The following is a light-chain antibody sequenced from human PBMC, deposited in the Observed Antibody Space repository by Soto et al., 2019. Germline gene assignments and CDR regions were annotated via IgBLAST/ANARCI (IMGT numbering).Light chain of an antibody. CDR2: GAS. J-gene: IGKJ2*01. CDR3: QQYGYTPQT. Sequence: EIVLTQSPATLSLSPGERATLSCRASQSVSNNFLAWYQQKPGQAPRLLNYGASSRATGIPARFSGSGSGTDFTLTISRLEPEDFAVYYWQQYGYTPQTFGQGTKLEIK. V-gene: IGKV3-20*01. CDR1: QSVSNNF.